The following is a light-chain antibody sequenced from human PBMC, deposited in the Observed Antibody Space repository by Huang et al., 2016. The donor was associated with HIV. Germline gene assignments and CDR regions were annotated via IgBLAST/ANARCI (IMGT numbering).Light chain of an antibody. CDR2: SPS. J-gene: IGKJ2*01. CDR1: QGISSY. Sequence: AIRMTQSPSSLSASTGDRVTITCRASQGISSYLAWYPQKPGNAPKLLISSPSTLQGGVPSRFSGSRFGTDFTLTISSLQSEDLGTYYCQQYYIYPHAFGQGTKLEI. V-gene: IGKV1-8*01. CDR3: QQYYIYPHA.